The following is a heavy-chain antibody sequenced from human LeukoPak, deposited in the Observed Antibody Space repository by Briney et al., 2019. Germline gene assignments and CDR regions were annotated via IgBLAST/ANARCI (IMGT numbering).Heavy chain of an antibody. V-gene: IGHV4-34*01. CDR2: VNRVGYT. D-gene: IGHD6-25*01. Sequence: PSETLSLTCAVHGASFSGYSWSWIRQSPGKGLEWIGDVNRVGYTIYNPSLQSRVTISIDTSTTQFSLRLTSVTVADTAVYFCARERVVSDYNWFDPWGQGTLVTVSS. CDR3: ARERVVSDYNWFDP. J-gene: IGHJ5*02. CDR1: GASFSGYS.